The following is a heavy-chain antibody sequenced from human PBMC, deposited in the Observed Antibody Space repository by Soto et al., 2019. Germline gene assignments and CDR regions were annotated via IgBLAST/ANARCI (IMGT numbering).Heavy chain of an antibody. J-gene: IGHJ6*03. CDR2: IFYTGST. D-gene: IGHD5-12*01. Sequence: QLQLQESGPGLVKPSETLSLTCTVSGGSISSSGHFWGWIRQPPGKGLEWIGTIFYTGSTYYNSSLKSRVTMSVDTSKNQFSLKLSSVTAADTAVYYCARIVSTTPYFHHYMDGRGKGTTGTVSS. CDR3: ARIVSTTPYFHHYMDG. V-gene: IGHV4-39*01. CDR1: GGSISSSGHF.